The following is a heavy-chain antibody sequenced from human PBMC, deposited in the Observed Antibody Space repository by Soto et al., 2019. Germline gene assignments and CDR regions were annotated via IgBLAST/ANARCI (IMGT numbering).Heavy chain of an antibody. J-gene: IGHJ6*02. CDR2: VNAGGGT. CDR1: GGPFSGYY. CDR3: AREEVPQWFTKGYNGMDV. D-gene: IGHD3-22*01. V-gene: IGHV4-34*01. Sequence: QVQLQQWGAGLLKPSETLSLTCEVSGGPFSGYYWNWIRQSPGKGLEWIGQVNAGGGTNYNPSLKSPVTISEDASKKQASLKLRSVTAADTAVYYCAREEVPQWFTKGYNGMDVLGQGTTVTVSS.